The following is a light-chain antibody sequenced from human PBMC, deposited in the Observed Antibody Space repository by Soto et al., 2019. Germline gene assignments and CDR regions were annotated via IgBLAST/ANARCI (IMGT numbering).Light chain of an antibody. J-gene: IGKJ5*01. V-gene: IGKV3-20*01. CDR2: GAS. CDR3: QQYGSSPPIT. Sequence: EIVLTQSPDTLSLSPGERATLSCRASQSVSSSFLAWYQQKPGQAPRLLIYGASSRATGIPDRFSGSGSGTDFTLTISRLVPEDFAVYYCQQYGSSPPITFGQGTRLEIK. CDR1: QSVSSSF.